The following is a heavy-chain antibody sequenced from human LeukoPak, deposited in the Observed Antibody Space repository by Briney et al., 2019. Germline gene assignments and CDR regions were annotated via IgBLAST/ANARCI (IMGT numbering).Heavy chain of an antibody. Sequence: GGSLRLSCAASGFTFSSYSMNWVRQAPGKGLEWVSYISSSSSTIYYADSVKGRFTISRDNAKNSVYLQMNSLRAEDTAVYYCARAGSRFLIDYWGQGTLVTVSS. CDR3: ARAGSRFLIDY. CDR2: ISSSSSTI. D-gene: IGHD2-2*01. CDR1: GFTFSSYS. V-gene: IGHV3-48*04. J-gene: IGHJ4*02.